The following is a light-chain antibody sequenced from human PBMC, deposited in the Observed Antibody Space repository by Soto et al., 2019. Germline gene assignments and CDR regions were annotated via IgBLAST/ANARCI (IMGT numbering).Light chain of an antibody. V-gene: IGKV1-39*01. J-gene: IGKJ4*01. Sequence: DIHMTQSPASLSAPLGDRVTITFRASENINFYLHWYQQKPGKAPKLLIYAASSLQSGVPSRFSGSGSGTDFTLTISSLQPEDFATYYCQQSYSTLLTFGGGTKVDIK. CDR3: QQSYSTLLT. CDR1: ENINFY. CDR2: AAS.